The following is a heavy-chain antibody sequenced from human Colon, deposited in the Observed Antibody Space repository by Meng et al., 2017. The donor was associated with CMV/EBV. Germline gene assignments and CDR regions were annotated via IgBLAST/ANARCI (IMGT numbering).Heavy chain of an antibody. CDR3: AKEVVGRGDPFDH. D-gene: IGHD1-26*01. J-gene: IGHJ5*02. V-gene: IGHV3-48*03. CDR2: ISSSGRGI. Sequence: GESLKISCAASGFAFSYSEMNWVRQAPGKGLEWVAYISSSGRGIYYADSVKGRFTISRDNAKNSLYLQMNSLRAEDSAIYYCAKEVVGRGDPFDHWGQGTMVTVSS. CDR1: GFAFSYSE.